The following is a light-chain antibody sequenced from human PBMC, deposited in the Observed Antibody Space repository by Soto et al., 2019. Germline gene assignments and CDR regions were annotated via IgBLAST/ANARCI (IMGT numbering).Light chain of an antibody. Sequence: DIQLTQSPSFLSASVGDRVTITCRATQGIGNYLAWYQQKPGKAPNLLIYAASTLQSGVPSGFSGSGLGIKISQAVSIVQHGRRVLFRSIQLT. CDR3: IQLT. CDR2: AAS. CDR1: QGIGNY. V-gene: IGKV1-9*01. J-gene: IGKJ4*01.